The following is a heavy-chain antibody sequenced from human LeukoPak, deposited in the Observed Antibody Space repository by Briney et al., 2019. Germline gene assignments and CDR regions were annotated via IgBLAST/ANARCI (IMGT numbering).Heavy chain of an antibody. CDR2: VKPKGGDS. V-gene: IGHV1-2*06. J-gene: IGHJ3*02. D-gene: IGHD2-8*01. CDR1: GYTFTNYH. Sequence: ASVRVSCKASGYTFTNYHMHWVRQAPGQGLEWLGLVKPKGGDSDFVQKFRGRVTVTTDVSTTTIHMELSNLRSDDTAVYYCARDRGVPGPGNALDIWGQGTMVTVSS. CDR3: ARDRGVPGPGNALDI.